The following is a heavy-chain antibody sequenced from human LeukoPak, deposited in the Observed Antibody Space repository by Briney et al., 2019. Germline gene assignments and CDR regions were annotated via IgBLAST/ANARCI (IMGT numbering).Heavy chain of an antibody. D-gene: IGHD3-16*01. Sequence: GGSLRLSCAASGFTFSSYEMNWVRQAPGKGLEWVSYISSSSSTIHYADSVKGRFTISRDNAKNSLYLQMNSLRDEDTAVYYCARDIGDYVYYYGMDVWGQGTTVTVSS. CDR3: ARDIGDYVYYYGMDV. CDR2: ISSSSSTI. J-gene: IGHJ6*02. CDR1: GFTFSSYE. V-gene: IGHV3-48*02.